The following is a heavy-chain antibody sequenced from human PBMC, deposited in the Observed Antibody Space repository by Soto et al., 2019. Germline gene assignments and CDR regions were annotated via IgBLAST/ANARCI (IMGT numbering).Heavy chain of an antibody. CDR3: ARAVGVAWFDP. CDR2: IYYSGST. V-gene: IGHV4-30-4*01. CDR1: GGSVSSGDYY. D-gene: IGHD3-16*01. J-gene: IGHJ5*02. Sequence: SETLSLTCTVSGGSVSSGDYYWSWIRQPPGKGLEWIGYIYYSGSTYYNPSLKSRVTISVDTSKNQFSLKLSSVTAADTAVYYCARAVGVAWFDPWGQGILVTVSS.